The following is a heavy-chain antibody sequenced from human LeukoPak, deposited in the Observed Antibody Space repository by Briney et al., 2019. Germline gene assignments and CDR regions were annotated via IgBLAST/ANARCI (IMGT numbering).Heavy chain of an antibody. CDR3: ARGAHSSGWYEEYYYYYGMDV. CDR1: GFTVSSNY. V-gene: IGHV3-53*04. D-gene: IGHD6-19*01. J-gene: IGHJ6*02. Sequence: PGGSLRLSCAASGFTVSSNYMSWVRQAPGKGLEWVSVIYSGGSTYYADSVKGRFTISRHNSKNTLYLQMNSLRAEDTAVYYCARGAHSSGWYEEYYYYYGMDVWGQGTTVTVSS. CDR2: IYSGGST.